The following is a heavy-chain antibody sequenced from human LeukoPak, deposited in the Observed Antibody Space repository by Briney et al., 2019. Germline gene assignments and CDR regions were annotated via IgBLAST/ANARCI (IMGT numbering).Heavy chain of an antibody. D-gene: IGHD3-3*01. J-gene: IGHJ3*02. CDR2: ISAHNGNT. CDR1: GYTFTSYG. Sequence: ASVKVSCKASGYTFTSYGISWVRQAPGQGLEWMGWISAHNGNTNYAQKLQGRVTMTTDTSTSTAYMELRSLRSDDTAVYYCARDWKPFGVVNDAFDIWGQGTMVTVSS. CDR3: ARDWKPFGVVNDAFDI. V-gene: IGHV1-18*01.